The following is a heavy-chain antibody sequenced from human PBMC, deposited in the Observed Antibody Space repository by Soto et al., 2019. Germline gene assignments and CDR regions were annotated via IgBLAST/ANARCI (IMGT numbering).Heavy chain of an antibody. D-gene: IGHD3-10*01. V-gene: IGHV4-34*01. Sequence: SATLSLSCPVYGWSFSGYYWLLIRQPPGKGLEWIGEINHSGSTNYNPSLKSRVTISVDRSKNQFSLKLSSVTAADTAVYYGARYRGYGSGSYYNSFDDWGQGTLVTF. CDR2: INHSGST. J-gene: IGHJ4*02. CDR3: ARYRGYGSGSYYNSFDD. CDR1: GWSFSGYY.